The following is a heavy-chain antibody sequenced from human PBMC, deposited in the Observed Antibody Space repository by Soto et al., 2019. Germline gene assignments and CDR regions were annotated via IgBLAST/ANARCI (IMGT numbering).Heavy chain of an antibody. J-gene: IGHJ4*02. Sequence: QVQLVQSGAEVKKPGSSVKVSCKASGGIFSNFAFNWMRQAPGQGLEWMGGIIPTLGTPHYAQKFLGRVTITADESTRTVYMEMSILTVEDTAVDYCARVGLGAYDYWGQGTLVIVSS. CDR2: IIPTLGTP. V-gene: IGHV1-69*01. CDR1: GGIFSNFA. D-gene: IGHD6-19*01. CDR3: ARVGLGAYDY.